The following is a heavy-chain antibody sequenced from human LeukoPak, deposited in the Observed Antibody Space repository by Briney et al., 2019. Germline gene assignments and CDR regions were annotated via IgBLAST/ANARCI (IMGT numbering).Heavy chain of an antibody. Sequence: ASVRVSCKASGYTFTSYGISGVRQAPGQGLEWMGWISAYKGNTNYAQKLQSRVTMTTDTSTSTAYMELRSLRSDDTAVYYCARGPTTRIAVALRHTSNWFDPWGQGTLVTVSS. CDR2: ISAYKGNT. CDR3: ARGPTTRIAVALRHTSNWFDP. CDR1: GYTFTSYG. D-gene: IGHD6-19*01. J-gene: IGHJ5*02. V-gene: IGHV1-18*01.